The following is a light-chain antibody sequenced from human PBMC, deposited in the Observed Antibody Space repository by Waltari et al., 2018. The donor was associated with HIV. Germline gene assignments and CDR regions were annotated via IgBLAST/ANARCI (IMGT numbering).Light chain of an antibody. CDR2: KAS. V-gene: IGKV1-5*03. Sequence: DIQMNQSPSTLSASVGDSVTITGRASQSIRNWLAWYQQKPGKAPKLLIYKASTLESGVPSRFSGSGSGTEFTLTISSLQPDDFATYYCQQYISYSPYTFGQGTKVEIK. CDR3: QQYISYSPYT. J-gene: IGKJ2*01. CDR1: QSIRNW.